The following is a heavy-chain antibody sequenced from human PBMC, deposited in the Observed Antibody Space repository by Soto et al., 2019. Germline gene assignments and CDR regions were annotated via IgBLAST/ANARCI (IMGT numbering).Heavy chain of an antibody. V-gene: IGHV3-74*01. J-gene: IGHJ1*01. CDR3: ARLPNKSPQN. CDR2: ISNDGSST. CDR1: GFTFSSYW. Sequence: EVQLVESGGGLVQPGGSLRLSCVASGFTFSSYWMHWVRQAPGKGLVWVSSISNDGSSTSYADPVKGGFTISRDNAKNTLYLQMNSLRAEDTAVYYCARLPNKSPQNWGQGTLVIVSP.